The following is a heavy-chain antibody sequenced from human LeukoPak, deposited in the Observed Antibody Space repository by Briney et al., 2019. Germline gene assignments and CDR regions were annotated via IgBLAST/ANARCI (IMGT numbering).Heavy chain of an antibody. CDR2: INHSGST. Sequence: LETLSLTCAVYGGSFSGYYWSWIRQPPGKGLEWIGEINHSGSTNYNPSLKSRVTISVDTSKNQFSLKLSSVTAADTAVYYCARAGERGYYYDSSGSPVDYWGQGTLVTVSS. CDR1: GGSFSGYY. J-gene: IGHJ4*02. CDR3: ARAGERGYYYDSSGSPVDY. D-gene: IGHD3-22*01. V-gene: IGHV4-34*01.